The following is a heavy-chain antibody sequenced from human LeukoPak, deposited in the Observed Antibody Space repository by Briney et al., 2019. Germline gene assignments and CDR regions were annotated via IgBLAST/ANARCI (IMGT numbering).Heavy chain of an antibody. CDR1: GFTFSSYW. J-gene: IGHJ4*02. Sequence: GGSLRLSCGASGFTFSSYWMSWVRQAPGKGLEWVANIKQDESEKYYVDSVKGRFTISRDNAKNSLYLQMNSLRAEDTAVYYCARDRSGATWTIAWGQGTLVTVSS. D-gene: IGHD5-12*01. CDR3: ARDRSGATWTIA. V-gene: IGHV3-7*01. CDR2: IKQDESEK.